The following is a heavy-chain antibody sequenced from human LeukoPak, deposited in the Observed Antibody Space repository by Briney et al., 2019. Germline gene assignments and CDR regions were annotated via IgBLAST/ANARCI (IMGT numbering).Heavy chain of an antibody. CDR2: IYYSGST. CDR3: ARDVDYYGSGSYYKYFDY. V-gene: IGHV4-39*07. D-gene: IGHD3-10*01. Sequence: KPSETLSLTCTVSGGSISSSSYYWGWIRQAPGKGLEWLGSIYYSGSTYYNPSLKSRVTIAVDTSKNQFSLKLSSVTAAATAVYYCARDVDYYGSGSYYKYFDYWGQGTLVTVSS. J-gene: IGHJ4*02. CDR1: GGSISSSSYY.